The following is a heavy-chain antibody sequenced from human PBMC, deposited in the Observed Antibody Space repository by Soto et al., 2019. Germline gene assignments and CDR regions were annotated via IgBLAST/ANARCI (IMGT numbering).Heavy chain of an antibody. D-gene: IGHD2-21*02. J-gene: IGHJ5*02. CDR1: GGSISSVNYY. V-gene: IGHV4-30-4*01. Sequence: QVQLQESGPGLVKPSQTLSLTCTVSGGSISSVNYYWSWIRQPPGKGLEWIGYIYYSGSTYYNPSLRSRVTXSXDXXRTPFSLKLRSVTAPDTAVYYGARALVVTQNWFDPWGQGTLVTVSS. CDR3: ARALVVTQNWFDP. CDR2: IYYSGST.